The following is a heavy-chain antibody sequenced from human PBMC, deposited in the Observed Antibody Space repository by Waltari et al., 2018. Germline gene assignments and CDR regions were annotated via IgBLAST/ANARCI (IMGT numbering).Heavy chain of an antibody. CDR2: IFPSGSN. CDR3: ARGSDAYKGGNS. CDR1: GGSFSGYY. Sequence: QVQLQQWGAGLLKPSETLSLTCAVYGGSFSGYYCSWVRQSPGKGMEWIGEIFPSGSNNYNPSLKSRVTISLDTSKNPLSRRLSAVTAADTAVYYCARGSDAYKGGNSWGQGTLVTVSS. J-gene: IGHJ4*02. D-gene: IGHD3-16*01. V-gene: IGHV4-34*01.